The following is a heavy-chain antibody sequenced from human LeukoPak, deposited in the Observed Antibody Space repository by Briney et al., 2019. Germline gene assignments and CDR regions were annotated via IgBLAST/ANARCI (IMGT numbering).Heavy chain of an antibody. J-gene: IGHJ4*02. CDR1: GGSISSYY. D-gene: IGHD3-22*01. CDR3: ARARSSGYPDY. Sequence: PSETLSLTCTVSGGSISSYYWSWIRQPPGKGLEWIGYIYYSGSTNYNPSLKSRVTISLDTSKTQFSLKLSSVTAADTAVYYCARARSSGYPDYWGQGTLVTASS. V-gene: IGHV4-59*01. CDR2: IYYSGST.